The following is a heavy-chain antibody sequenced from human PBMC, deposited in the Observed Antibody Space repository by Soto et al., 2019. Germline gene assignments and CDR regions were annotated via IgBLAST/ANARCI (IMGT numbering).Heavy chain of an antibody. D-gene: IGHD3-22*01. CDR1: GGSISSGGYY. CDR2: IYYSGST. CDR3: SRLHTHYYTSSGYLSYFDY. V-gene: IGHV4-31*03. Sequence: SETLSLTCTVSGGSISSGGYYWSWIRQHPGKGLEWIGYIYYSGSTYYNPSLKSRVTISVDTSKNQFSLKLSSVTAADTAVYYCSRLHTHYYTSSGYLSYFDYWGQGTLVTVSS. J-gene: IGHJ4*02.